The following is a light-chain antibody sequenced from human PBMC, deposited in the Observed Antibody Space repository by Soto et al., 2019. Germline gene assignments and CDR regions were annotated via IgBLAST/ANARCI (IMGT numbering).Light chain of an antibody. CDR1: QSISTW. Sequence: DIQLTQSPSTLSASVGDRVTITCRASQSISTWLAWYQQKPGKAPKILIYKASSLESGVPSRFSGSGSGTEFTLTISSLQPDDFATYYCQQYNSYSRTFGQGTKLVIK. CDR2: KAS. J-gene: IGKJ2*01. V-gene: IGKV1-5*03. CDR3: QQYNSYSRT.